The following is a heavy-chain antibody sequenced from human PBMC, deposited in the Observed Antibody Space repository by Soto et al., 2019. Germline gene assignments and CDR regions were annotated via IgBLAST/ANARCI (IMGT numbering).Heavy chain of an antibody. D-gene: IGHD6-19*01. J-gene: IGHJ4*02. V-gene: IGHV3-7*01. CDR2: IKEDGSDK. CDR3: AKHGQWAFDS. Sequence: GGSLRLSCAASGFTFSNYWMGWVRQAPGKGLEWVANIKEDGSDKYYVDSVKGRFTVSRDNTKNSLFLQMNSLRAEDTAVYYCAKHGQWAFDSWGQGTLVTVSS. CDR1: GFTFSNYW.